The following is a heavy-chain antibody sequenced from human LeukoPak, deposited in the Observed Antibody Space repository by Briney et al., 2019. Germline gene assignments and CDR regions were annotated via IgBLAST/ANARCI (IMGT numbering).Heavy chain of an antibody. CDR3: ARAYYDSGTYYFDY. J-gene: IGHJ4*01. Sequence: SETLSLTCTVSGGSISSYYWSWIRQPPGKGLEWIGYIYYSGSTNYNPSLKSRVTISVDTSKNQFSLKLSSVTAADTAVYYCARAYYDSGTYYFDYWGHGTLVAVSS. CDR2: IYYSGST. CDR1: GGSISSYY. V-gene: IGHV4-59*01. D-gene: IGHD3-22*01.